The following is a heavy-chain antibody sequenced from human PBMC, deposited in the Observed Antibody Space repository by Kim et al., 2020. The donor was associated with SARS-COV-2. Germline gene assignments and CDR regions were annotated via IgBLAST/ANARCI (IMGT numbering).Heavy chain of an antibody. J-gene: IGHJ4*02. Sequence: GGSLRLSCAASGFTFSSYAMHWVRQAPGKGLEWVAVISYDGSNKYYADSVKGRFTISRDNSKNTLYLQMNSLRAEDTAVYYCARPVVVNTIDYWGQGTL. CDR1: GFTFSSYA. D-gene: IGHD3-22*01. CDR3: ARPVVVNTIDY. V-gene: IGHV3-30*04. CDR2: ISYDGSNK.